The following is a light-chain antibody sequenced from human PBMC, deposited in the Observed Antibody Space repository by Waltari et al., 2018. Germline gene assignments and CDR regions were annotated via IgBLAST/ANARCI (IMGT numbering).Light chain of an antibody. CDR1: QSVLFSTNNKNY. J-gene: IGKJ1*01. Sequence: DIVMTQSPDSLAVSLGERATINCKSSQSVLFSTNNKNYLAWYQQKTGQPPKLLFSWASTRESGVPDRFSGSGSGTEFTLTISSLQAEDVAVDYCQQYRSTLWTFGQGTRVEIK. CDR2: WAS. V-gene: IGKV4-1*01. CDR3: QQYRSTLWT.